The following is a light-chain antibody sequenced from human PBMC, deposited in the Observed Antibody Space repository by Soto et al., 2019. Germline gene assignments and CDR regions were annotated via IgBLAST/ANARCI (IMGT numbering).Light chain of an antibody. CDR3: QQYGTSPLT. CDR1: QSVNSNY. V-gene: IGKV3-20*01. J-gene: IGKJ2*01. CDR2: GAA. Sequence: EIVLTQSPGTLSLSPGERATLSCRASQSVNSNYLAWYQQKPCQAPRLLISGAASRATGIPDRFSGSGSGTDVTLTISRLEPEDFAVFYCQQYGTSPLTLGQGTKLEIK.